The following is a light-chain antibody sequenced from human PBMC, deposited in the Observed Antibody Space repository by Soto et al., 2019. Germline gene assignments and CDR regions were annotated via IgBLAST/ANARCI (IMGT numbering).Light chain of an antibody. CDR2: DAS. Sequence: DIQMTQSPSSLSASVGDRVTITCQASQDFSNYLNWYQQKPGKAPKLLIYDASNLETGVPSRFSGSGSGTDFTFTISSLKPEDIATYYCQQYDNLPFGGGTKVEIK. V-gene: IGKV1-33*01. CDR1: QDFSNY. J-gene: IGKJ4*01. CDR3: QQYDNLP.